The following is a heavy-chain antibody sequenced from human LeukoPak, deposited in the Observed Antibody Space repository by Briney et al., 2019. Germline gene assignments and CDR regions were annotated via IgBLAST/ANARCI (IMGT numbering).Heavy chain of an antibody. D-gene: IGHD6-19*01. V-gene: IGHV3-13*04. CDR1: GFTFSSYD. CDR3: ARAGPEAYSSGAFDI. J-gene: IGHJ3*02. Sequence: PGGSLRLSCAASGFTFSSYDMHWVRQATGKGLEWVSAIGTAGDTYYPGSVKGRFTISRENAKNSLYLQMNSLRAGDTAVYYCARAGPEAYSSGAFDIWGQGTMVTVSS. CDR2: IGTAGDT.